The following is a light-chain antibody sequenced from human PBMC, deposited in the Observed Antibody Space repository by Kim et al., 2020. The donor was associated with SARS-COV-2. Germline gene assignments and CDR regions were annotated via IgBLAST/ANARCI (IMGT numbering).Light chain of an antibody. Sequence: ASVGDRVTITCRASQGSNTWLAWYQQKPGKAPKLLISAASTLQSGVPSRFSGSGSGTDLTLTISSLQPEDFATYYCQQAHSFPRTFGQGTKVDIK. CDR3: QQAHSFPRT. V-gene: IGKV1-12*01. CDR1: QGSNTW. CDR2: AAS. J-gene: IGKJ1*01.